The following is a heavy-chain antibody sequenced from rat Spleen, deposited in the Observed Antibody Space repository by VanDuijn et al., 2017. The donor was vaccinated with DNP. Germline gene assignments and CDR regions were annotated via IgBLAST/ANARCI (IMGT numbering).Heavy chain of an antibody. CDR1: GFIFTDSY. CDR2: IIYDGSRT. D-gene: IGHD1-11*01. V-gene: IGHV5S10*01. Sequence: EVQLVESGGGLVQPGRSMKLSCAASGFIFTDSYMAWVRQAPKKGLEWVATIIYDGSRTYYRDSVKGRFTISRDNAKSTLYLQMDSLRSEDTATYYCITFEGRNAWGQGTSVTVSS. J-gene: IGHJ4*01. CDR3: ITFEGRNA.